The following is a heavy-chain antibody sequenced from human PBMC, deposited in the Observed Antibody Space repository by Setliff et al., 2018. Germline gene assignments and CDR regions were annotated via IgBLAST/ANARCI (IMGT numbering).Heavy chain of an antibody. Sequence: GWSLRLSCEASGFTFTNYAMTWVRQAPGKGLEWVSAITSGSDRASYADSVRDRFTISRDNSKNTLYLQMNSLRREDTAVYYCAKDASDYWGQGTLVTVSS. CDR1: GFTFTNYA. J-gene: IGHJ4*02. CDR2: ITSGSDRA. V-gene: IGHV3-23*01. CDR3: AKDASDY.